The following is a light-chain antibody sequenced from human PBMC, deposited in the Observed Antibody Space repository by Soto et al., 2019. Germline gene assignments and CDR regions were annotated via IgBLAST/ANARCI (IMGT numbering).Light chain of an antibody. V-gene: IGKV3-20*01. Sequence: EIVLTQSPGTLSLSPGERATLSCRASQSVSSSYLAWYQQKPGQAPRLLIYGASSRATGIPDRCSGSGSGTHFTLTINRLEPEDFAVYYYQQYGSSPYTFGQGTQLEIK. CDR1: QSVSSSY. J-gene: IGKJ2*01. CDR3: QQYGSSPYT. CDR2: GAS.